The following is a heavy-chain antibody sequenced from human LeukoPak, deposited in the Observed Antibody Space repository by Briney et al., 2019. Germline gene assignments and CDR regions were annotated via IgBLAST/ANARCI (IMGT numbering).Heavy chain of an antibody. CDR1: GFTFSSYA. CDR3: AELGITMIGGV. J-gene: IGHJ6*04. Sequence: GGSLRLSCAASGFTFSSYAMSWVRQAPGKGLEWVSAISGSGGSTYYADSVKGRFTISRDNAKNTLFLHMNSLRAEDTAVYYCAELGITMIGGVWGKGTTVTISS. V-gene: IGHV3-23*01. CDR2: ISGSGGST. D-gene: IGHD3-10*02.